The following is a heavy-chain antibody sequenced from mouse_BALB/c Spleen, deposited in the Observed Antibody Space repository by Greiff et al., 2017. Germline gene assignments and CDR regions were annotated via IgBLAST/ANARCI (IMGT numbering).Heavy chain of an antibody. Sequence: EVKLMESGGGLVQPGGSRKLSCAASGFTFSSFGMHWVRQAPEKGLEWVAYISSGSSTIYYADTVKGRFTISRDNPKNTLFLQMTSLRSEDTAMYYCARPGSGYYAMDYWGQGTSVTVSS. CDR2: ISSGSSTI. J-gene: IGHJ4*01. V-gene: IGHV5-17*02. CDR3: ARPGSGYYAMDY. D-gene: IGHD3-1*01. CDR1: GFTFSSFG.